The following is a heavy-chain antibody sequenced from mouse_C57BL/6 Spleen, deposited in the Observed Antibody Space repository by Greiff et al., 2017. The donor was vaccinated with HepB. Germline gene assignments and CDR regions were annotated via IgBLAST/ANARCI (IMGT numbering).Heavy chain of an antibody. D-gene: IGHD1-1*01. Sequence: QVQLQQSGAELVKPGASVKISCKASGYAFSSYWMNWVKQRPGKGLEWIGQIYPGDGDTNYNGKFKGKATLTADKSSSTAYMQLSSLTSEDSAVYFCARGATTVVADGWYFDVWGTGTTVTVSS. CDR3: ARGATTVVADGWYFDV. V-gene: IGHV1-80*01. CDR2: IYPGDGDT. CDR1: GYAFSSYW. J-gene: IGHJ1*03.